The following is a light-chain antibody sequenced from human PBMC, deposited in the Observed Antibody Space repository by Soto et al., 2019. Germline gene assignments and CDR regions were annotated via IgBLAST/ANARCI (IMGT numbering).Light chain of an antibody. Sequence: QSVLTQPPSTSGTPGQRVTISCSGSSSNIGSNTVNWYQQFPGTAPKLLIYRTNQRSSGVPDRFSGSKSGTSASLAISGLQSEDEADYYCAAWDDSLNGGLFGGGTQLTVL. CDR1: SSNIGSNT. CDR3: AAWDDSLNGGL. V-gene: IGLV1-44*01. CDR2: RTN. J-gene: IGLJ3*02.